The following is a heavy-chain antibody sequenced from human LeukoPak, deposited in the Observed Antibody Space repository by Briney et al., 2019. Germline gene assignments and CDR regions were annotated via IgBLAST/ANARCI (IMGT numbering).Heavy chain of an antibody. V-gene: IGHV3-21*01. CDR3: AKDLYYDSSGTPTFGY. J-gene: IGHJ4*02. CDR2: ISSSSSYI. Sequence: KPGGSLRLSCAASGFTFSSYSMNWVRQAPGKGLEWVSSISSSSSYIYYADSVKGRFTISRDNAKNSLYLQMNSLRAEGTAVYYCAKDLYYDSSGTPTFGYWGQGTLVTVSS. CDR1: GFTFSSYS. D-gene: IGHD3-22*01.